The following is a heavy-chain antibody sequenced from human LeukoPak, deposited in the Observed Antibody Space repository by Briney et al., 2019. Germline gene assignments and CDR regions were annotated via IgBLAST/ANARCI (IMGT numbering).Heavy chain of an antibody. CDR3: ARRGAYYDILTGYYNALYYFDY. D-gene: IGHD3-9*01. J-gene: IGHJ4*02. CDR1: GGSISINYYY. V-gene: IGHV4-39*01. Sequence: PSETLSLTYTVSGGSISINYYYWAWIRQPPGKRLEWIATIYHSGNSYNNPSLNSRVTRSVDTSKNQFPLKLSSVTAADTAVYYCARRGAYYDILTGYYNALYYFDYWGQGTLVTVSS. CDR2: IYHSGNS.